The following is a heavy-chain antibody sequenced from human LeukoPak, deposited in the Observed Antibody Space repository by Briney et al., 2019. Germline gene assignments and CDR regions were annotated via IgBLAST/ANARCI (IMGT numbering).Heavy chain of an antibody. D-gene: IGHD3-10*01. J-gene: IGHJ6*03. Sequence: GGSLRLSCAASGFTFSSYEMNWVRQAPGKGLEWVSSISSSSSYIYYADSVKGRFTISRGNAKNSLYLQMNSLRVEDTAVYYCAKGPFTGGHYYYYYMDVWGKGTTVTVSS. CDR2: ISSSSSYI. CDR1: GFTFSSYE. V-gene: IGHV3-21*01. CDR3: AKGPFTGGHYYYYYMDV.